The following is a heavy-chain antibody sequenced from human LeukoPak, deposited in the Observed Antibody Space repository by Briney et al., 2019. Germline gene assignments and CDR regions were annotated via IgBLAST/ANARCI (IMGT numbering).Heavy chain of an antibody. CDR2: INAGNGNT. D-gene: IGHD2-15*01. J-gene: IGHJ4*02. CDR3: ARLGNGGNSPHPRDY. Sequence: ASVKVSCKASGYTFTSYAMHWVRQAPGQRLEWMGWINAGNGNTKYSQKFQGRVTITADESTSTAYMELSSLRSEDTAVYYCARLGNGGNSPHPRDYWGQGTLVTVSS. CDR1: GYTFTSYA. V-gene: IGHV1-3*01.